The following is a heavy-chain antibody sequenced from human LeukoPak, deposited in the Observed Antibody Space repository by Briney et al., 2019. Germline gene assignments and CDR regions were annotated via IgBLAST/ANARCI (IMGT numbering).Heavy chain of an antibody. Sequence: PSETLSLTCTVSGGSISSSSYSWGWIRQPPGKGLEWIGSMYHSGNSYYNPSLKSRVTISVDTSKNQFSLKMSSVTAADTAVYYCAREWNYYAFEIWGRGTVVTVSS. CDR1: GGSISSSSYS. J-gene: IGHJ3*02. CDR2: MYHSGNS. D-gene: IGHD1-7*01. V-gene: IGHV4-39*07. CDR3: AREWNYYAFEI.